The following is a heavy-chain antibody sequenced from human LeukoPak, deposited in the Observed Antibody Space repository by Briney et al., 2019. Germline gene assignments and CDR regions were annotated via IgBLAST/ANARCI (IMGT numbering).Heavy chain of an antibody. CDR2: ISAYNGNT. Sequence: ASVKVSCKASGYTFTSYAISWVRRAPGHGLEWMGWISAYNGNTHYAQKVQDRVTMTTDTSTSTAYMGLRSLRSDDTAVYYCAREGGPTGGAQDYWGQGTLVTVSS. CDR3: AREGGPTGGAQDY. V-gene: IGHV1-18*01. J-gene: IGHJ4*02. D-gene: IGHD1-1*01. CDR1: GYTFTSYA.